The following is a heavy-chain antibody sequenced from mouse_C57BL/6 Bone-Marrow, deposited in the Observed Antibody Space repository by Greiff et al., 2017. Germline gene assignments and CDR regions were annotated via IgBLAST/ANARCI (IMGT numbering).Heavy chain of an antibody. Sequence: QVQLQQPGAELVKPGASVKLSCKASGYTFTSYWMHWVKQRPGRGLAWIGRIDPTSGGTKYNQKFKSKATLTVDKHSSPAYMQLSRLSAEYSADYCSARGDYYSSSPAWFAYWGQGTLVTVAA. CDR2: IDPTSGGT. J-gene: IGHJ3*01. V-gene: IGHV1-72*01. D-gene: IGHD1-1*01. CDR3: ARGDYYSSSPAWFAY. CDR1: GYTFTSYW.